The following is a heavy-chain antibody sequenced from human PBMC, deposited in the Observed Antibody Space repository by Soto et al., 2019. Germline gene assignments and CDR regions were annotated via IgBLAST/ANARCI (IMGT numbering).Heavy chain of an antibody. CDR1: SGPSSSHN. CDR3: VRKGIGSLHGLVDV. CDR2: VYNTGGT. J-gene: IGHJ6*01. Sequence: QVQLQQSGPGLVKPSETLSLTCTVSSGPSSSHNWGWIRQSPGRGLEWIGYVYNTGGTSYNPSLRSRFTISADTSANHVSLTLSFVTAAHTAISDCVRKGIGSLHGLVDVWGQGTTVSVSS. V-gene: IGHV4-59*08. D-gene: IGHD1-26*01.